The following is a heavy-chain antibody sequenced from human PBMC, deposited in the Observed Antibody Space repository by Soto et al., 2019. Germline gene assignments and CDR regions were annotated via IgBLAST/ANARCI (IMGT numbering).Heavy chain of an antibody. D-gene: IGHD3-9*01. CDR1: GGSISSSSYY. V-gene: IGHV4-39*01. J-gene: IGHJ3*02. Sequence: PSETLSLTCTVSGGSISSSSYYWGWIRQPPGKGLEWIGSIYYSGSTYYNPSLKSRVTISVDTSKNQFSLKLSSVTAADTAVYYCARHTYYDISTGPDAFDIWGQGTMVTVSS. CDR3: ARHTYYDISTGPDAFDI. CDR2: IYYSGST.